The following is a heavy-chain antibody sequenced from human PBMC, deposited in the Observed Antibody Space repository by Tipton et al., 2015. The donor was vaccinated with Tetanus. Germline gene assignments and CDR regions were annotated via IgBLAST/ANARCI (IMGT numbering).Heavy chain of an antibody. CDR1: GFTFSSFW. V-gene: IGHV3-7*01. CDR3: ARDRIVVVPAARCMDV. J-gene: IGHJ6*02. D-gene: IGHD2-2*01. CDR2: IKRDGSDK. Sequence: SLRLSCAASGFTFSSFWMTWVRQAPGKGPEWVGNIKRDGSDKYYMDSVKGRFTISRDNAKNSLYLQMNSLRAEDTAVYYCARDRIVVVPAARCMDVWGQGTTVTVSS.